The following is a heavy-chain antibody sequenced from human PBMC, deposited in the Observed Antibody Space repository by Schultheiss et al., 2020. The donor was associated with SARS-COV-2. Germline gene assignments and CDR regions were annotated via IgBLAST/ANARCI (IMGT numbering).Heavy chain of an antibody. CDR1: GGSISSSSYY. D-gene: IGHD2-2*02. V-gene: IGHV4-39*01. Sequence: GSLRLSCTVSGGSISSSSYYWGWIRQPPGKGLEWIGSIYYSGSTYYNPSLKSRVTISVDTSKNQFSLKLSSVTAADTAVYYCARRKGYCSSTSCYTVWFDPWGQGTLVTVSS. CDR2: IYYSGST. J-gene: IGHJ5*02. CDR3: ARRKGYCSSTSCYTVWFDP.